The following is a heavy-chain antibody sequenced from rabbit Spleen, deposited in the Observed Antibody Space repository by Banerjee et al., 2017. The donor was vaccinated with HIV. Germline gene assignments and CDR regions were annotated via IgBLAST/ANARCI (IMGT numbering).Heavy chain of an antibody. D-gene: IGHD2-1*01. CDR2: IWTGSSSDI. V-gene: IGHV1S45*01. J-gene: IGHJ4*01. CDR3: ARIKRWSDYFNL. Sequence: QEQLVESGGGLVKPGASLTLTCKASGVSFSSGYDMCWVRQAPGKGLEWIACIWTGSSSDIYYASWAKGRFTISKTSSTTVTLQLNSLTAADTATYFCARIKRWSDYFNLWGPGTLVTVS. CDR1: GVSFSSGYD.